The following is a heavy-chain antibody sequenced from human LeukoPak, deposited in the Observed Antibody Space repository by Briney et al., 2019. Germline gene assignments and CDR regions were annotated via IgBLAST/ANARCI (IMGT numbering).Heavy chain of an antibody. CDR2: HYHNGDT. Sequence: SETLSLTCTVSGGLTGSGTYYWGWIRQPPGKGLEWIGSHYHNGDTYYNPSLKSRVTISVDTSKSQFSLRLTSVTAADTAVYFCGRAADSWGQGVLVTVSS. V-gene: IGHV4-39*01. J-gene: IGHJ4*02. CDR3: GRAADS. D-gene: IGHD2-15*01. CDR1: GGLTGSGTYY.